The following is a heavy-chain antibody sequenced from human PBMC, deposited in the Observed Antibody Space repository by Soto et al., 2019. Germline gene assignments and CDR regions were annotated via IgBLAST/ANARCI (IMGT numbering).Heavy chain of an antibody. CDR3: TRGSYYYDSSGYYHY. CDR1: GDSISRSSFY. CDR2: VYFSGST. J-gene: IGHJ4*02. Sequence: LPETLSLTCSVSGDSISRSSFYWGWIRQPPGKGLESVGIVYFSGSTNYNPSLKSRVTISVDTSKNQFSLRLNSVTAADTAVYYCTRGSYYYDSSGYYHYWGQGTLVTVSS. D-gene: IGHD3-22*01. V-gene: IGHV4-39*07.